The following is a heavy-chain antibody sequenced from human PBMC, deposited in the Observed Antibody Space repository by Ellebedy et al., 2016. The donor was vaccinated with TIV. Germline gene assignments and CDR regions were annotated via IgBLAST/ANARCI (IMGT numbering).Heavy chain of an antibody. V-gene: IGHV3-23*01. J-gene: IGHJ4*02. CDR2: ISGSGGST. Sequence: GESLKISCAASGFTFSSYAMSWVRQASGKGLEWVSAISGSGGSTYYADSVKGRFTISRDNSKNSLYLQMNSLRAEDTAVYYCARDRSGYFDYWGQGTLVTVSS. CDR1: GFTFSSYA. CDR3: ARDRSGYFDY.